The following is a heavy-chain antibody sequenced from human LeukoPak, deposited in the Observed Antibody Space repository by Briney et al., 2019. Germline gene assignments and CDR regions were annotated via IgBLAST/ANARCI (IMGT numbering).Heavy chain of an antibody. Sequence: GGSLRLSCAASGFTFSGSTMHWVRQASGKGLERVGRIRSKGNSYATAYAASVKGRFTISRDDSKNTSYLQVNGLKTEDTAVDYCSRLDPTLAAGVFWGQGTLVTVSS. D-gene: IGHD5-18*01. CDR3: SRLDPTLAAGVF. V-gene: IGHV3-73*01. CDR1: GFTFSGST. J-gene: IGHJ4*02. CDR2: IRSKGNSYAT.